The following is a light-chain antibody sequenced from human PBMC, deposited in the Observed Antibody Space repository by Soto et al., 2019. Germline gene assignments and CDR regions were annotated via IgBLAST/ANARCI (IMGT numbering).Light chain of an antibody. CDR2: KAS. V-gene: IGKV1-5*03. CDR3: QQYYSYPPIT. Sequence: DIQMTQSPSTLSGSVGDRVTITCRASQTISSWLAWYQQKPGKAPKLLIYKASTLKSGVPSRFSGSGSGTEFTLTISCLQSEDFATYYCQQYYSYPPITFGQGTRLEIK. J-gene: IGKJ5*01. CDR1: QTISSW.